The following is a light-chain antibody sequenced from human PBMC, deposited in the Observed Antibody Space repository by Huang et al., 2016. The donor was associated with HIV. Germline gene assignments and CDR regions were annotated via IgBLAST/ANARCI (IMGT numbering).Light chain of an antibody. CDR2: GAS. V-gene: IGKV3-15*01. CDR1: QSVGTK. CDR3: QQYDNPPTT. J-gene: IGKJ3*01. Sequence: EIIMTQFPATLSVSPGERATLSCRASQSVGTKSAWYQQKPGQAPRLLIFGASNRATGIPARFSGSGSGTEVTLTISNLQSEDFAVYYCQQYDNPPTTFGPGTKVDV.